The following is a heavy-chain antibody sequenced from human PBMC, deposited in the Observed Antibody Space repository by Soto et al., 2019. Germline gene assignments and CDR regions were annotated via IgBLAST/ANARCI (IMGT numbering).Heavy chain of an antibody. Sequence: XVSLRLSCAASGFTFSDSYMSCMRQAPGKGLEWISYITFSGNTVYYADSLKGRFTISRDNAKNSLYLQMNRLRAEDTAVYYCARVSWREKYGMDVWGQGTTVTV. V-gene: IGHV3-11*01. CDR3: ARVSWREKYGMDV. J-gene: IGHJ6*02. CDR1: GFTFSDSY. CDR2: ITFSGNTV.